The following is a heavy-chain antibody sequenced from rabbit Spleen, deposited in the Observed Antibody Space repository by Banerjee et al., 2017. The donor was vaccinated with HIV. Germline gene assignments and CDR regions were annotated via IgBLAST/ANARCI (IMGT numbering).Heavy chain of an antibody. Sequence: QERLVESGGGLVQPEGSLTLTCKASGFDFSSNAMCWVRQAPGKRPEWIACINIVTGKTVYASWAKGRFIMSRTSSTTVTLQMTSLTAADTATYFCARDLVAVIGWNFNLWGPGTLVTVS. CDR2: INIVTGKT. CDR3: ARDLVAVIGWNFNL. V-gene: IGHV1S47*01. CDR1: GFDFSSNA. D-gene: IGHD5-1*01. J-gene: IGHJ4*01.